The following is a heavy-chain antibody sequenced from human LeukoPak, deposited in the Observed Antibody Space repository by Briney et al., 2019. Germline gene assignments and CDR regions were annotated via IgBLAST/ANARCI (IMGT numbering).Heavy chain of an antibody. CDR3: ARDLGYCSGGSCYHDWFDP. V-gene: IGHV1-3*01. J-gene: IGHJ5*02. CDR1: GYTFTSYA. CDR2: INAGNGNT. Sequence: GASVKVSCKASGYTFTSYAMHWVRQAPGQRLEWMGWINAGNGNTKYSQKFQGRVTITADESTSTAYMELSSLRSEDTAVYYCARDLGYCSGGSCYHDWFDPWGQGTLVTVSS. D-gene: IGHD2-15*01.